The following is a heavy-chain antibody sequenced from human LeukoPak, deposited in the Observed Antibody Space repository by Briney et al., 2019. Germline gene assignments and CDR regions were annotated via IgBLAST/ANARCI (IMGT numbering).Heavy chain of an antibody. CDR1: GGSISSSSYY. Sequence: SETLSLTCTVSGGSISSSSYYWGWIRQPPGKGLEWIGSIYYSGSTYYNPSLKSRVTISVDTSKNQFSLKLSSVTAADTAVYYCSKFYGSGSYYDDYYYGMDVWGQGTTVTVSS. D-gene: IGHD3-10*01. J-gene: IGHJ6*02. CDR3: SKFYGSGSYYDDYYYGMDV. CDR2: IYYSGST. V-gene: IGHV4-39*01.